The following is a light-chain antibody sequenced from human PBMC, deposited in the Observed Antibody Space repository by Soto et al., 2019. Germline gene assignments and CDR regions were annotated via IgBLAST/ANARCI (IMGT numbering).Light chain of an antibody. CDR1: QSISSW. V-gene: IGKV1-5*03. CDR3: QQYGSYFPYT. CDR2: KAS. J-gene: IGKJ2*01. Sequence: DIQMTQSPSTLSASVGDRVTITCRASQSISSWLAWYQQRPGKAPKLLIYKASSLESGVPSRFSGSGSGTEFTLTISSLQPDDFATYYCQQYGSYFPYTFGQGTKLEIK.